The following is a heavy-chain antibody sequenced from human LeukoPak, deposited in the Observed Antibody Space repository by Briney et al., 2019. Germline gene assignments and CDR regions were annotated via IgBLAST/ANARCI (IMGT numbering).Heavy chain of an antibody. CDR2: FDPEDGET. D-gene: IGHD3-10*01. CDR3: ATDYYGSGSYSY. J-gene: IGHJ4*02. Sequence: ASVKVSYKVSGYTLTELSMHWVRQAPGKGLEWMGGFDPEDGETIYAQKFQGRVTMTEDTSTDTAYMELSSLRSEDTAVYYCATDYYGSGSYSYWGQGTLVTVSS. CDR1: GYTLTELS. V-gene: IGHV1-24*01.